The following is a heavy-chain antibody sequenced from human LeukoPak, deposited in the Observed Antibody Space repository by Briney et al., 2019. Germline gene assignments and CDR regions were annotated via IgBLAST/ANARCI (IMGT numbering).Heavy chain of an antibody. CDR2: IYTSGST. CDR1: GGPISSGSYY. J-gene: IGHJ4*02. V-gene: IGHV4-61*02. D-gene: IGHD2-15*01. CDR3: AMALGSLDY. Sequence: SETLSFTCTVSGGPISSGSYYWSWIRQPAGKGLEWIGRIYTSGSTNYNPSLKSRVTISVDTSKNQFSLKLSSVTAADTAVYFCAMALGSLDYWGQGTLVTVSS.